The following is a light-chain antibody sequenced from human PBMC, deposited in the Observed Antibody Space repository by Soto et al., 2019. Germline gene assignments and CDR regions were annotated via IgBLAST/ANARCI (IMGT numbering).Light chain of an antibody. CDR3: QQYNDYSWT. CDR1: QSISAW. V-gene: IGKV1-5*03. Sequence: DIQMTQSPSTLSASVGDRVSINCRASQSISAWLAWYQQKPGKAPRLLIYKASTLEIGVPSRFSGSGSGTEVTLTISSLQPDDVATYSCQQYNDYSWTFGQGTKVEIK. CDR2: KAS. J-gene: IGKJ1*01.